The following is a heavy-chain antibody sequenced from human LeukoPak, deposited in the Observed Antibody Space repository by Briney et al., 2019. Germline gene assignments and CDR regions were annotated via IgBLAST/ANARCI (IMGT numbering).Heavy chain of an antibody. Sequence: GGSLRLSCAASGFTFSSYSMNWVRQAPGKGLEWVGRIKSKTDGGTTDYAAPVKGRFTISRDDSKNTLYLQMNSLKTEDTAVYYCTTDRKRTYYYGSGSTRGNDYWGQGTLVTVSS. D-gene: IGHD3-10*01. J-gene: IGHJ4*02. CDR3: TTDRKRTYYYGSGSTRGNDY. CDR1: GFTFSSYS. V-gene: IGHV3-15*01. CDR2: IKSKTDGGTT.